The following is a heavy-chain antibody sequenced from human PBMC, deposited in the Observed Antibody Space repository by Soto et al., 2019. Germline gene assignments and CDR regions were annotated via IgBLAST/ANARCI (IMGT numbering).Heavy chain of an antibody. V-gene: IGHV2-5*02. CDR1: GFSLSTTGVA. D-gene: IGHD3-9*01. CDR3: AHKSLAGYFHDY. Sequence: QITLKESGPTLVKPTQPLTLTCTFSGFSLSTTGVAVGWLRQPPGKALEWLALIYWGGDKRLSPSLKSRLTVPKDAPKNQVALTMTNMDPVDTATYFCAHKSLAGYFHDYWGQGTLVTVSS. CDR2: IYWGGDK. J-gene: IGHJ4*02.